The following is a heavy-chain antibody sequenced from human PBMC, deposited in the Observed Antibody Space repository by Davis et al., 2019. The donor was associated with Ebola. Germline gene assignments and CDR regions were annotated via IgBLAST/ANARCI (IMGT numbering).Heavy chain of an antibody. CDR1: GYTLTSHG. CDR2: ISTYNGKK. CDR3: ARLLAVIPFWDTSGNYDRGYFDY. D-gene: IGHD1-26*01. V-gene: IGHV1-18*01. Sequence: SEKVSCKASGYTLTSHGISWVRQAPGQGLEWLGWISTYNGKKKYAQKFQDRVTMTTDTSTSTAYMELRSLRSDDTGVYYCARLLAVIPFWDTSGNYDRGYFDYWGQGTLVTVSS. J-gene: IGHJ4*02.